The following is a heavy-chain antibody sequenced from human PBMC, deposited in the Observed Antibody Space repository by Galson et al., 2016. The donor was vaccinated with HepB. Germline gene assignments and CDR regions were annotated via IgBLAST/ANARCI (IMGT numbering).Heavy chain of an antibody. D-gene: IGHD5-24*01. CDR3: ARAKERWVQYNYYFGMDV. CDR2: ITPDNGNT. V-gene: IGHV1-46*01. CDR1: GYTFSSYP. J-gene: IGHJ6*02. Sequence: SVKVSCKASGYTFSSYPIHWVRQAPGQGLEWMGIITPDNGNTVYAQKFQGSVTMTSDTSTRTVYMEVSSLRSEHTAVYYCARAKERWVQYNYYFGMDVWGQGTTVTVSS.